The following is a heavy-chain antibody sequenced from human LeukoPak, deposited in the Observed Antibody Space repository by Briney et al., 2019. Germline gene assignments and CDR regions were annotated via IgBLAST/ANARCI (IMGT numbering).Heavy chain of an antibody. V-gene: IGHV4-34*01. J-gene: IGHJ4*02. CDR3: ASRIAVAGTGVDY. Sequence: SETLSPTCAVYGGSFSGYYWSWIRQPPGKGLEWIGEINHSGSTNYNPSLRSRVTISVDTSKNQFSLKLSSVTAADTAVYYCASRIAVAGTGVDYWGQGTLVTVSS. CDR2: INHSGST. CDR1: GGSFSGYY. D-gene: IGHD6-19*01.